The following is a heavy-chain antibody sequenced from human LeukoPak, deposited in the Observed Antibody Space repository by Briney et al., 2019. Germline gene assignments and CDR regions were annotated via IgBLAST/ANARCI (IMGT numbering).Heavy chain of an antibody. CDR1: GFTVSRNY. D-gene: IGHD3-3*01. J-gene: IGHJ3*02. CDR3: ARWRPIDAFDI. CDR2: LSSTGNT. V-gene: IGHV3-53*04. Sequence: GGSLRLSCAASGFTVSRNYMNWVRQAPGKGLEWVSLLSSTGNTSYADSVKGRFTISRHNSKNTLYFQVNSLRPEDTAMYYCARWRPIDAFDIWGQGTMVIVSS.